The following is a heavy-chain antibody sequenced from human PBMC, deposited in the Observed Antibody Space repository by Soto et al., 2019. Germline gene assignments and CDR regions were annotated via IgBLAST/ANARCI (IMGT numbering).Heavy chain of an antibody. V-gene: IGHV3-11*06. Sequence: VPLVESGGGLVKPGGSLRLSCAASGFNFSDYYMSWIRQAPGKGLEWISYISGRNTFTQYADSVKGRFTISRDYAKNSLYLQLNSLTAEDTAVYYCARDVGVIIPGAIGGGYGMDVWGQGTTVTVSS. D-gene: IGHD2-2*02. CDR2: ISGRNTFT. CDR3: ARDVGVIIPGAIGGGYGMDV. J-gene: IGHJ6*02. CDR1: GFNFSDYY.